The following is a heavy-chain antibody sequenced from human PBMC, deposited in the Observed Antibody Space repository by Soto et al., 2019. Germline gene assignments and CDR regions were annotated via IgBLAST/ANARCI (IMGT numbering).Heavy chain of an antibody. Sequence: QVQLVQSGAEVKKPGASVKVSCKASGYTFTSYYMHWVRQAPGQGLEWMGIINPSGGSTSYAQKFQGRVTMTRDTSTSTVYMELRSLRSEDTAVYYCARLPSIGSGNSYGMDVWGQGTTVTVSS. J-gene: IGHJ6*01. CDR1: GYTFTSYY. D-gene: IGHD3-3*01. V-gene: IGHV1-46*01. CDR3: ARLPSIGSGNSYGMDV. CDR2: INPSGGST.